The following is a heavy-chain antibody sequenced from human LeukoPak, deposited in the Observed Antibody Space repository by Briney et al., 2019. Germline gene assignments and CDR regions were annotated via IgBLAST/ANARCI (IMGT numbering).Heavy chain of an antibody. J-gene: IGHJ2*01. V-gene: IGHV1-8*01. CDR2: MNPKTGNT. D-gene: IGHD3-3*01. CDR1: GYTFSSYD. Sequence: ASVKVSCTASGYTFSSYDINWVRQAAGQGLEWMGWMNPKTGNTGYAQKFQGRLSFTRNTSINTAYMELSSLRSEDTAVYYCARGPRVFGVVLSSHWFFDVWGRGTLVTVSS. CDR3: ARGPRVFGVVLSSHWFFDV.